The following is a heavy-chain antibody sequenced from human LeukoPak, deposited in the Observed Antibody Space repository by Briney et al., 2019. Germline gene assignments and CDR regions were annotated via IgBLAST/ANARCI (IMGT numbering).Heavy chain of an antibody. D-gene: IGHD3-22*01. Sequence: SETLSLTCTVSGGSIRSGGYYWNWLRQHPGKGLEWIGNIYNSGSTNYNPSLKSRVTISVDTSKNQFSLKLSSVTAADTAVYYCARVHDTSGYYYMLDYWGQGTLVTVSS. CDR2: IYNSGST. J-gene: IGHJ4*02. V-gene: IGHV4-61*08. CDR1: GGSIRSGGYY. CDR3: ARVHDTSGYYYMLDY.